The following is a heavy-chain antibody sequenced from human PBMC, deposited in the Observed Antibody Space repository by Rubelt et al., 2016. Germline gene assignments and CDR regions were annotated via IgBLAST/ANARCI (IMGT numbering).Heavy chain of an antibody. CDR1: GFTFSSYG. CDR2: ISYDGSNK. V-gene: IGHV3-30*18. Sequence: QVQLVESGGGVVQPGRSLRLSCAASGFTFSSYGMHWVRQAPGKGLEWVAVISYDGSNKYYADSVKGRFTISRDNSKNTLYLQMNSRRAEDTAVYYCAKDQNYGVFRGSSGGAFDIWGQGTMVTVSS. J-gene: IGHJ3*02. CDR3: AKDQNYGVFRGSSGGAFDI. D-gene: IGHD6-25*01.